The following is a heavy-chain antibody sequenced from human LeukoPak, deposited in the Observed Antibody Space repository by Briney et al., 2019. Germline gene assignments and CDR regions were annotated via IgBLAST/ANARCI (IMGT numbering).Heavy chain of an antibody. J-gene: IGHJ5*02. V-gene: IGHV1-46*01. D-gene: IGHD3-22*01. CDR2: INPSGGST. CDR1: GYTFTSYY. Sequence: ASVKVSCKASGYTFTSYYMHWVRQAPGQGLEWMGIINPSGGSTSYAQKFQGRVTMTRDTSTSTVYMELSSLRSEDTAVYYCARDLSVGESRERYYYDSSGYPDWFDPWAREPWSPSPQ. CDR3: ARDLSVGESRERYYYDSSGYPDWFDP.